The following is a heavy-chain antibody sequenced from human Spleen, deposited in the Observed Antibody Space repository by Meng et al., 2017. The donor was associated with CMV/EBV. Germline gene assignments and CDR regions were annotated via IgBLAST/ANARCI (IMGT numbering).Heavy chain of an antibody. V-gene: IGHV3-66*01. CDR3: ARDQTAYDFWSGYYYYYYYGMDV. CDR2: LYGGLST. D-gene: IGHD3-3*01. Sequence: GESLKISCAASGFTVSNNFMSWVRQAPGKGLEWVSVLYGGLSTYYAGSVKGRFTISRDNAKNSLYLQMNSLRAEDTAVYYCARDQTAYDFWSGYYYYYYYGMDVWGQGTTVTVSS. CDR1: GFTVSNNF. J-gene: IGHJ6*02.